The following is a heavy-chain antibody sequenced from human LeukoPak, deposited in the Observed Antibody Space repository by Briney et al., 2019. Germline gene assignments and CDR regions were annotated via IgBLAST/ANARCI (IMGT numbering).Heavy chain of an antibody. CDR1: GFTVSSNY. J-gene: IGHJ4*02. V-gene: IGHV3-53*01. CDR2: IYSGGST. Sequence: GGSLRLSCAASGFTVSSNYMSWVRQAPGKGLEWVSVIYSGGSTYYADSVKGRFTISRDNSKNTLYLQMNSLRAEDTAVYYCARGPPYCGGDCPLDYWGQGTLVTVSS. D-gene: IGHD2-21*02. CDR3: ARGPPYCGGDCPLDY.